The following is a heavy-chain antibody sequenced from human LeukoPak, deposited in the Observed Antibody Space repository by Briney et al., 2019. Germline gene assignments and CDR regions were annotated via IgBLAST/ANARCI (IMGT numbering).Heavy chain of an antibody. CDR2: ISGSGGST. Sequence: PGGSLRLSCAASGFTFSSYAMSWVRQAPGKGLEWVSAISGSGGSTYYADSVKGRFTIPRDNSKNTLYLQMNSLRAEDTAVYYCAKATGIAAAGPFYGMDVWGQGTTVTVSS. V-gene: IGHV3-23*01. CDR3: AKATGIAAAGPFYGMDV. J-gene: IGHJ6*02. CDR1: GFTFSSYA. D-gene: IGHD6-13*01.